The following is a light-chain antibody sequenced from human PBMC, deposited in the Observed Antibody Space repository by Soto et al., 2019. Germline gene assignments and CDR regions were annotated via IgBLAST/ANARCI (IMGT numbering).Light chain of an antibody. CDR1: QSISNN. V-gene: IGKV3-15*01. CDR2: GAS. CDR3: QQYNNWPYT. J-gene: IGKJ2*01. Sequence: EIVMTQSPDTLSVSPGESATLSCRARQSISNNLAWYQQKPGQAPRLLIYGASTRTTGIPARFSGSGSGTEFTLPISSLQSEDFAVYYCQQYNNWPYTFAQGTKLEIK.